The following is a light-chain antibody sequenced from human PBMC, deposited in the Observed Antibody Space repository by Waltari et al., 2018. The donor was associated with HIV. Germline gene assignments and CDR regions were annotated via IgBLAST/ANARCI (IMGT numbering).Light chain of an antibody. J-gene: IGLJ3*02. Sequence: QSVLTQPPSVSGAPGQRVTISCTGRNSNLGSNYDVHWYQQLPGTAPKVLISGNTHRPSGVPDRFSGSKSGTSASLTITGLQAEDEADYFCQSYDSRVNAWVFGGGTRLTVL. CDR1: NSNLGSNYD. V-gene: IGLV1-40*01. CDR3: QSYDSRVNAWV. CDR2: GNT.